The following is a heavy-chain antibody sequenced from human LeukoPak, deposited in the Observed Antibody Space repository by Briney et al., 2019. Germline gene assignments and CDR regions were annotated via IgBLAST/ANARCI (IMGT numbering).Heavy chain of an antibody. Sequence: GGSLRLSCAASGFTFSSHSMNWVRQAPGKGLEWVSSISSSSSYIYYADSVKGRFTISRDNAKNSLYLQMNSLRAEDTAVYYCAKTWSAYAFDIWGQGTMVTVSS. D-gene: IGHD3-3*01. V-gene: IGHV3-21*01. J-gene: IGHJ3*02. CDR2: ISSSSSYI. CDR1: GFTFSSHS. CDR3: AKTWSAYAFDI.